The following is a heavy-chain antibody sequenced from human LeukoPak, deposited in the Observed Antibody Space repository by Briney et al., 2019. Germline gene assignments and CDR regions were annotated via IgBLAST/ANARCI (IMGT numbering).Heavy chain of an antibody. CDR2: IIPIFGTA. V-gene: IGHV1-69*05. CDR3: ASIAAAGFWSDP. Sequence: SVKVSCKASGGTFSSYAISWVRQAPGQGLEWMGRIIPIFGTANYAQKFQGRVTITTDESTSTAYMELSSLRSEDTAVYYCASIAAAGFWSDPWGQGTLVTVSS. D-gene: IGHD6-13*01. CDR1: GGTFSSYA. J-gene: IGHJ5*02.